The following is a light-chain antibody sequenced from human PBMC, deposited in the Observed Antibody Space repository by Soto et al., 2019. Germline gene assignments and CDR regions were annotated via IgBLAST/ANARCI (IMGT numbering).Light chain of an antibody. CDR1: KNDIGVYDF. CDR3: SSYTTSTTFV. J-gene: IGLJ1*01. V-gene: IGLV2-8*01. Sequence: QSALTQPPSASGSPGQSVTISCTGTKNDIGVYDFVSWYQHHPGKAPRLIIYEVVQRPSGVPDRFSGSKSGNTASLTVSVLQAADEADYYCSSYTTSTTFVFGTGTKLTVL. CDR2: EVV.